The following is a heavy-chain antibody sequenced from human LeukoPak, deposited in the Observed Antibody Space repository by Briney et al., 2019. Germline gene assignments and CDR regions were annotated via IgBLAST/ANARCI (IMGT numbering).Heavy chain of an antibody. Sequence: GSSVKVSCKASGGTFSSYAISWVRQAPGQGLEWMGGIIPIFGTANYAQKSQGRVTITADESTSTAYMELSSLRSEDTAVYYCARAIGYCSGGSCYEGDWFDPWGQGTLVTVSS. CDR1: GGTFSSYA. V-gene: IGHV1-69*01. J-gene: IGHJ5*02. D-gene: IGHD2-15*01. CDR2: IIPIFGTA. CDR3: ARAIGYCSGGSCYEGDWFDP.